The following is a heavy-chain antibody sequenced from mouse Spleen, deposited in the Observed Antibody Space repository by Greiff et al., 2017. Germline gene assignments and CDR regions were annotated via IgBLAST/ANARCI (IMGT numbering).Heavy chain of an antibody. J-gene: IGHJ4*01. CDR1: GYAFTNYL. CDR2: INPGSGGT. D-gene: IGHD1-1*01. V-gene: IGHV1-54*01. CDR3: AREIYYYGSSSYAMDY. Sequence: VQLVESGAELVRPGTSVKVSCKASGYAFTNYLIEWVKQRPGQGLEWIGVINPGSGGTNYNEKFKGKATLTADKSSSTAYMQLSSLTSEDSAVYFCAREIYYYGSSSYAMDYWGQGTSVTVSS.